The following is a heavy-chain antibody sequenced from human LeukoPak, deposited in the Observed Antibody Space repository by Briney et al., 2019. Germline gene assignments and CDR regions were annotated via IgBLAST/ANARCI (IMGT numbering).Heavy chain of an antibody. CDR2: IIPISGTA. CDR3: ARDNQDLPDAFDI. Sequence: SVKVSCKASGGTFSSYAISWVRQAPGQGLEWMGRIIPISGTANYAQKFQGRVTITTDESTSTAYMELSSLRSEDTAVYYCARDNQDLPDAFDIWGQGTMVTVSS. D-gene: IGHD1-14*01. CDR1: GGTFSSYA. J-gene: IGHJ3*02. V-gene: IGHV1-69*05.